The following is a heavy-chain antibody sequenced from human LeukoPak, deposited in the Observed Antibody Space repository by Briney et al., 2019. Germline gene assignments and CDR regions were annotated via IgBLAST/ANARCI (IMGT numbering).Heavy chain of an antibody. CDR2: IRGSGGST. D-gene: IGHD3-9*01. CDR1: GFTFSSYA. V-gene: IGHV3-23*01. CDR3: AKVTKGAIRYFDWLLYPLFDY. J-gene: IGHJ4*02. Sequence: PGGSLRLSCAASGFTFSSYAMSWVRRAPGKGLEWVSAIRGSGGSTYYADSVKGRFTISRDNSKNTLYLQMNSLRAEDTAVYYCAKVTKGAIRYFDWLLYPLFDYWGQGTLVTVSS.